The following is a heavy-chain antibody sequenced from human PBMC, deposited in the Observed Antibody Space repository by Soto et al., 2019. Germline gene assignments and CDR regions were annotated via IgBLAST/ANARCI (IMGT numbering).Heavy chain of an antibody. CDR3: ARQRMSPDAFDI. Sequence: SETLSLTCTVSGGSISGSNYYWGWIRQPPGKGLEWIGSFYNSGTTYYNSSLKSRVTMSVDTSKIQFSLKVSSVTAADTAIYYCARQRMSPDAFDIWGQGTMV. V-gene: IGHV4-39*01. J-gene: IGHJ3*02. CDR1: GGSISGSNYY. CDR2: FYNSGTT.